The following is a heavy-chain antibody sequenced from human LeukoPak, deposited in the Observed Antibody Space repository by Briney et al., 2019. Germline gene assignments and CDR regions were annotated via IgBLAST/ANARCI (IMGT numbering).Heavy chain of an antibody. J-gene: IGHJ3*02. CDR3: ARWMDFWSGDYTNAFDI. V-gene: IGHV1-2*02. Sequence: GASVQFSCRASGYTFTDYYMHWVRQAPGPGLEWMGWINPNSGGTNYAQKFQGRVTMTRDTSISTVYMEVSRLRSDATAVYYCARWMDFWSGDYTNAFDIWGQGTMVTVSS. CDR1: GYTFTDYY. CDR2: INPNSGGT. D-gene: IGHD3-3*01.